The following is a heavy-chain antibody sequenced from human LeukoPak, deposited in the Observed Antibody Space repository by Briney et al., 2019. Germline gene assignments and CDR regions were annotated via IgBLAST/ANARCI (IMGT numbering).Heavy chain of an antibody. CDR3: AREYYGDYGRTDIDY. CDR2: INPNSGGT. CDR1: GYTFTGYY. Sequence: ASVKVSCKASGYTFTGYYMHWVRQAPGQGLEWMGWINPNSGGTNYAQKFQGRVTMTTDTSTSTAYMELRSLRSDDTAVYYCAREYYGDYGRTDIDYWGQGTLVTVSS. D-gene: IGHD4-17*01. V-gene: IGHV1-2*02. J-gene: IGHJ4*02.